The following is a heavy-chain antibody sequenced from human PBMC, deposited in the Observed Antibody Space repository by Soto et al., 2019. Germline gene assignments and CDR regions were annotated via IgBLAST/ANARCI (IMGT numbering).Heavy chain of an antibody. V-gene: IGHV4-34*01. CDR2: IYRSGST. D-gene: IGHD6-19*01. CDR3: ARGSVADDFDY. Sequence: SSDTLSLTCAVYGGSFSGYYWTWIRQPPGKGLEYIGEIYRSGSTHYNPSLKSRVTISVDKSKNQFSLNLSSVTAADTAVYYCARGSVADDFDYWGRGTLVTVSS. CDR1: GGSFSGYY. J-gene: IGHJ4*02.